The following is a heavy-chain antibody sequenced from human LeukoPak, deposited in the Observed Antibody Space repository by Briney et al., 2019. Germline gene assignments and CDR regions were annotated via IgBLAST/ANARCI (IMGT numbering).Heavy chain of an antibody. Sequence: SETLSLTCAVSGYSISSGCYWGWIRQPPGKGLEWIGSIYHSGSTYYNPSLKSRVTISVDTSKNQFSLKLSSVTAADTAVYYCARTYGSGSYPKRYFDYWGQGTLVTVSS. D-gene: IGHD3-10*01. CDR3: ARTYGSGSYPKRYFDY. CDR1: GYSISSGCY. V-gene: IGHV4-38-2*01. CDR2: IYHSGST. J-gene: IGHJ4*02.